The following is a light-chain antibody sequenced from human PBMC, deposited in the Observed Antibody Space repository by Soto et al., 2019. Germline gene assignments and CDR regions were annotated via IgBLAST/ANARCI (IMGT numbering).Light chain of an antibody. CDR2: GAS. J-gene: IGKJ1*01. V-gene: IGKV3-15*01. Sequence: EIGMTQSPATLSVSPGERATLSCRASQSVSSDLAWYHQKPGQAPRLLIYGASTRATGIPARFSGSGSGTEFTLTINSLQSEDFAVYYCQQYNNWPRTFGQGTKVEIK. CDR3: QQYNNWPRT. CDR1: QSVSSD.